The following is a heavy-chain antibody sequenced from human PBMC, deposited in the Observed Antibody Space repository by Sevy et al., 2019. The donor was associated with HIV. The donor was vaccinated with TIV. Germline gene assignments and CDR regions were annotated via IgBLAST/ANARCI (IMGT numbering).Heavy chain of an antibody. J-gene: IGHJ5*02. CDR1: GFTFSSYS. D-gene: IGHD6-19*01. V-gene: IGHV3-21*01. CDR2: ISSSSSYI. Sequence: GGSLRLSCAASGFTFSSYSMNWVRQAPGKGLEWVSSISSSSSYIYYADSVKGRFTISRDNAKNSLYLQMNSLRAEDTAVYYCARGPIGVAGTGDWFDPWGQGTLVTVSS. CDR3: ARGPIGVAGTGDWFDP.